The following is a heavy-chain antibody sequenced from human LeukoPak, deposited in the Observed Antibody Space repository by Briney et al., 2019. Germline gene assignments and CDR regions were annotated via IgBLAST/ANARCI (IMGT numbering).Heavy chain of an antibody. CDR3: ARRQYRSSWYYFDY. Sequence: GGSLRLSCAASGFSLSSYWMHWVRQAPGKGLVWVSRINSDGSTTNYADSVKGRFTISRDNAKNTLYLQMNSLRAEDTAVYYCARRQYRSSWYYFDYWAREPWSPSPQ. V-gene: IGHV3-74*01. CDR1: GFSLSSYW. D-gene: IGHD6-13*01. J-gene: IGHJ4*02. CDR2: INSDGSTT.